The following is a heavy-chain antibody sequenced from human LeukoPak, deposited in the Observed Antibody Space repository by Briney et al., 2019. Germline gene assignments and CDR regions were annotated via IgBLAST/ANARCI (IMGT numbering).Heavy chain of an antibody. CDR2: IIPIFGTA. Sequence: GASVKVSCKASGGTFSSYAISWVRQAPGQALEWMGGIIPIFGTANYAQKFQGRVTITADKSTSTAYMELSSLRSEDTAVYYCAREMAYCSGGSCYLQGENWFDPWGQGTLVTVSS. CDR1: GGTFSSYA. CDR3: AREMAYCSGGSCYLQGENWFDP. V-gene: IGHV1-69*06. J-gene: IGHJ5*02. D-gene: IGHD2-15*01.